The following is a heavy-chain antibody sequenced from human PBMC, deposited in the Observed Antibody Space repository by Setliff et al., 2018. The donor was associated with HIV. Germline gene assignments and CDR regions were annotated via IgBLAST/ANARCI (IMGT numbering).Heavy chain of an antibody. J-gene: IGHJ6*03. CDR1: GGSISSSSYY. Sequence: LSLTCTVSGGSISSSSYYWGWVRQPPGKGLEWIGSIYYSGSTYYNPSLRSRVTISVDTSKNQFSLKLTSVTAADTAVYYCARHHSSAPLRRWDNYYCMDVWGKGTTVTVSS. CDR2: IYYSGST. D-gene: IGHD6-19*01. CDR3: ARHHSSAPLRRWDNYYCMDV. V-gene: IGHV4-39*01.